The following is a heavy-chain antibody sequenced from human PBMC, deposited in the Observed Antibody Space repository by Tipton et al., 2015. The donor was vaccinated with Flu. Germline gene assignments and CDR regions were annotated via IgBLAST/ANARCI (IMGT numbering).Heavy chain of an antibody. CDR2: IYSSGST. V-gene: IGHV4-39*07. CDR3: ARERDSSGSEYFQH. D-gene: IGHD6-19*01. Sequence: TLSLTCTVSGGSIRSSSYYWGWIRQPPGKGLEWIGCIYSSGSTYYNPSLKSRVTISLDTSENQFSLKLSSVTAADTAVYYCARERDSSGSEYFQHWGQGTLVTVSS. J-gene: IGHJ1*01. CDR1: GGSIRSSSYY.